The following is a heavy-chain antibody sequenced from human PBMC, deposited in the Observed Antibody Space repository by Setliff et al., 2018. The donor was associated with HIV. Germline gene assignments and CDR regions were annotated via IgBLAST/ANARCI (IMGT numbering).Heavy chain of an antibody. D-gene: IGHD2-21*01. CDR2: LYSGGST. CDR3: AGSWIRLWSRILFCGGDCYSPFDY. V-gene: IGHV4-39*01. J-gene: IGHJ4*01. Sequence: SETLSLTCTVSGGSISSSSYYWAWLRQLKGKGLEWIGRLYSGGSTYYTPSLSIRITMYLHTAKNQFSLNLTSVTAADTAVYYWAGSWIRLWSRILFCGGDCYSPFDYWGQGSLVTVSS. CDR1: GGSISSSSYY.